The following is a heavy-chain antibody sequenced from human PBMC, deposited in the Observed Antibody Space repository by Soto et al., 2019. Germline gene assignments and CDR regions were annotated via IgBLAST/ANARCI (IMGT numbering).Heavy chain of an antibody. V-gene: IGHV1-18*01. J-gene: IGHJ4*02. CDR3: ARIWGAYGDYSFFDY. CDR1: GYTFTSYG. Sequence: ASVKVSCKASGYTFTSYGISWVRQAPGQGLEWMGWISAYNGNTNYAQKLQGRVTMTTDTSTSTAYMELRSLRSDDTAVYYCARIWGAYGDYSFFDYWGQGTLVTVSS. D-gene: IGHD4-17*01. CDR2: ISAYNGNT.